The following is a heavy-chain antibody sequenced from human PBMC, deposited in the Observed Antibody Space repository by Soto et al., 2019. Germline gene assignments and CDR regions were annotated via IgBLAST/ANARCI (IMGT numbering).Heavy chain of an antibody. CDR3: AKRGYYGSGSYWKSWFDP. V-gene: IGHV3-23*01. CDR2: ISGSGGST. CDR1: VFTFSSYA. D-gene: IGHD3-10*01. J-gene: IGHJ5*02. Sequence: GGSLRLSCAASVFTFSSYAMSWVRQAPGKGLEWVSAISGSGGSTYYADSVKGRFTISRDNSKNTLYLQMNSLRAEDTAVYYCAKRGYYGSGSYWKSWFDPWGQGTLVTVSS.